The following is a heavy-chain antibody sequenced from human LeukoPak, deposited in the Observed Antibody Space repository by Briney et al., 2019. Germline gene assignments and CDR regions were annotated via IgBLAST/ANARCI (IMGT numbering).Heavy chain of an antibody. D-gene: IGHD1-1*01. CDR2: ISWNSGSI. CDR3: AKGGIRQPYYFDY. CDR1: GFTFDDYA. J-gene: IGHJ4*02. Sequence: GGSLRLSCAASGFTFDDYAMHWVRQAPGKGLEWVSGISWNSGSIGHADSVKGRFTISRDNAKNSLYLQMNSLRAEDTALYYCAKGGIRQPYYFDYWGQGTLVTVSS. V-gene: IGHV3-9*01.